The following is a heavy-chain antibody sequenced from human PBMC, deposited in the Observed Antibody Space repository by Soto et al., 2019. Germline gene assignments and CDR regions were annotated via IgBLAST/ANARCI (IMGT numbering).Heavy chain of an antibody. CDR3: AKDLKYREYYDILTVYYSYFFDY. J-gene: IGHJ4*02. CDR1: GFTFSSYA. V-gene: IGHV3-23*01. Sequence: EVQLLESGGGLVQPGGYLRLSCAASGFTFSSYAMSWVRQAPGKGLEWVSAISGSGGSTYYADSVKGRFTISRDNSKNTLYLQMNNLRAEDTDVYYCAKDLKYREYYDILTVYYSYFFDYWGQGTLVTVSS. CDR2: ISGSGGST. D-gene: IGHD3-9*01.